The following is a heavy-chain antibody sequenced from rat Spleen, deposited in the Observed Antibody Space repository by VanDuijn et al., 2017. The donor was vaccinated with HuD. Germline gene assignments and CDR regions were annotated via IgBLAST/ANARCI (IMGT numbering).Heavy chain of an antibody. D-gene: IGHD1-4*01. CDR2: ITNTGGST. CDR1: GFTFNNYW. V-gene: IGHV5-31*01. CDR3: TKPSNYPGIGAY. Sequence: EVQLVESGGGLVQPGRSLKLSCVASGFTFNNYWMTWIRQAPGKGLEWVASITNTGGSTYYPDSVKGRFTISRDNAKSTLYLQMNSLRSEDTATYYCTKPSNYPGIGAYWGQGTLVTVSS. J-gene: IGHJ3*01.